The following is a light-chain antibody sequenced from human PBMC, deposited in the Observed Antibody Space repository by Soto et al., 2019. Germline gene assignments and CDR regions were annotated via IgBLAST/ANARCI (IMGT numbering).Light chain of an antibody. CDR1: SSNIGGNS. V-gene: IGLV1-51*01. Sequence: QSVLTQPPSVSAAPGQRVTISCSGSSSNIGGNSVSWYQQLPGTAPKLLIYDDNKRPSGIPDRFSGSKSGTSATLGITGFQTGDEADYYCGSWDSSLSAYVFGTGTKV. J-gene: IGLJ1*01. CDR2: DDN. CDR3: GSWDSSLSAYV.